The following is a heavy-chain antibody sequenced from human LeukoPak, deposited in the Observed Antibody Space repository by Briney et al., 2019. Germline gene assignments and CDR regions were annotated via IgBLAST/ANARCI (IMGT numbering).Heavy chain of an antibody. CDR3: ARVWDY. V-gene: IGHV4-34*01. CDR1: GGSFSGYY. J-gene: IGHJ4*02. Sequence: SETLSLTCAVYGGSFSGYYWSWIRQPPGKGLEWIGEINHSGSTNYNPSLKSRVTISVDTSKNQFSLKLSSVTAADTAVYYCARVWDYWGQGTLVTVSS. CDR2: INHSGST.